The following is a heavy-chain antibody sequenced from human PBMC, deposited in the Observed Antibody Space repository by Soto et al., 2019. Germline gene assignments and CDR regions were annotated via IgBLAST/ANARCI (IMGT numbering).Heavy chain of an antibody. CDR3: ARAYYGDYVRFLRGMDV. Sequence: ASVKVSCKASGGTFSSYAISWVRQAPGQGLEWMGGIIPIFGTANYAQKFQGRVTITADESTSTAYMELSSLRSEDTAVYYCARAYYGDYVRFLRGMDVWGQGTTVTVSS. CDR1: GGTFSSYA. D-gene: IGHD4-17*01. CDR2: IIPIFGTA. J-gene: IGHJ6*02. V-gene: IGHV1-69*13.